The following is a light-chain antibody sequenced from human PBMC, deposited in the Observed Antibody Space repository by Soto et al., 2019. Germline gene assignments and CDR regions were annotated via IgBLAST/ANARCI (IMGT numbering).Light chain of an antibody. CDR3: QQRYISPFI. Sequence: DVQMTQSPASLSASVGDRVTITCRASQSISKNLNWYQHKVGKAPQLLIYSASDSQAGVPSRFSGSGSGTDFTLIISRLQPEDFATYYCQQRYISPFIFGQGTKVEIK. CDR2: SAS. V-gene: IGKV1-39*01. CDR1: QSISKN. J-gene: IGKJ2*01.